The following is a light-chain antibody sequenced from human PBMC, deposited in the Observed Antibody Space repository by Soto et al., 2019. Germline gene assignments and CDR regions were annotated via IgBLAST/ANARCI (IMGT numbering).Light chain of an antibody. V-gene: IGKV1-6*01. J-gene: IGKJ4*01. CDR3: LQDYTYPLT. Sequence: ATQMTQSPSSLSASVGDTVTITCRASQAIRHDLGWYQQRPGKAPKLLIYAASTLQSGVPSRFSVSGSATDFTLTISSLQPEDSATYYCLQDYTYPLTFGGGTKVEIK. CDR2: AAS. CDR1: QAIRHD.